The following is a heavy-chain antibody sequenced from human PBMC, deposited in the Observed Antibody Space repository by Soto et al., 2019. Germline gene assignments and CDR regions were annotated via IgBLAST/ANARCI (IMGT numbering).Heavy chain of an antibody. Sequence: PSETLSLTCTVSGGSPSSGGDYWNWIRQHPGKGLEWIGYINHSGSTYYNPSLKSRITISADTSRNQFSLKLTSVTAADTAVYYCARGPPAYCAGDCYRSPWGQGTLVTVSS. D-gene: IGHD2-21*02. CDR3: ARGPPAYCAGDCYRSP. J-gene: IGHJ5*02. CDR2: INHSGST. CDR1: GGSPSSGGDY. V-gene: IGHV4-31*03.